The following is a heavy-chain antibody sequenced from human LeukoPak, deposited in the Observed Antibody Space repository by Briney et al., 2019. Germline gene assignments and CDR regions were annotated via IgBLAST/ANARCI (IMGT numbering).Heavy chain of an antibody. V-gene: IGHV1-2*02. CDR2: INPKSGDT. CDR1: GYTFTEYY. J-gene: IGHJ4*02. Sequence: ASVKVSCKASGYTFTEYYIHWVRQAPGQGLEFMGWINPKSGDTNYAQKFQGRVTMTRDTSISTAYMEVSRLTFDDTAVYYCARDSGEAVDWGQGTLVTVSS. CDR3: ARDSGEAVD. D-gene: IGHD2-15*01.